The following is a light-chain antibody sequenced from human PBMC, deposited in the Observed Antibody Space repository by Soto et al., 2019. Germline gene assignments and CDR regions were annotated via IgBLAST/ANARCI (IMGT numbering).Light chain of an antibody. J-gene: IGKJ2*01. CDR3: QQTYNTPRT. CDR1: ETVSRY. V-gene: IGKV1-39*01. Sequence: DIRLTQSPSTLSASVGDRVTLTCRANETVSRYVNWYQQKPGQAPNLLIFGASTPQSGVPSRFSGGGSGTEFTLTISSLQLEDFATFYCQQTYNTPRTFGQGTKLEI. CDR2: GAS.